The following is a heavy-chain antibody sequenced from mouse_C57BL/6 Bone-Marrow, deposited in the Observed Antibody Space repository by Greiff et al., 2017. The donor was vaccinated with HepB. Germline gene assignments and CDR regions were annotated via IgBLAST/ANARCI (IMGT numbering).Heavy chain of an antibody. CDR3: AREGLPYYFDY. Sequence: QVQLQQPGAELVKPGASVKLSCKASGYTFTSYWMQWVKQRPGQGLEWIGEIDPSDSYTNYNQKFKGKATLTVDTSSSTAYMQLSSLTSEDSAVYYCAREGLPYYFDYGGQGTTLTVSS. V-gene: IGHV1-50*01. CDR2: IDPSDSYT. D-gene: IGHD3-3*01. J-gene: IGHJ2*01. CDR1: GYTFTSYW.